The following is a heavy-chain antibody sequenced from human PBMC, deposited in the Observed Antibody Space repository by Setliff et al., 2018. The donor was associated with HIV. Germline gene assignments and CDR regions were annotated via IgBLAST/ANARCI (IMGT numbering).Heavy chain of an antibody. J-gene: IGHJ5*02. CDR3: AKDRRYYYGSGSYAAET. Sequence: SVKVSCKASGGTFSSYAISWVRQAPGQGLEWMGGIIPIFGTTKYAQKFQGRLTMTRDTSTNTVYMELNSLRAEDTAVYYCAKDRRYYYGSGSYAAETWGQGTLVTVSS. V-gene: IGHV1-69*05. CDR1: GGTFSSYA. CDR2: IIPIFGTT. D-gene: IGHD3-10*01.